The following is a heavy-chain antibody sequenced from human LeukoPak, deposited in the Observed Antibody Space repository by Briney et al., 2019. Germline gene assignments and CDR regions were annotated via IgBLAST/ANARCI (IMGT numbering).Heavy chain of an antibody. J-gene: IGHJ3*02. CDR2: ISGSGGST. D-gene: IGHD2-21*02. Sequence: GGSLRLSCAGSGFTFSSYAMSWVRQAPGKGLEWVSAISGSGGSTYYADSVKGRFTISRDNSKNTLYLQMNSLRAEDTAVYYCAKDLAYCGGDCYPSGGAFDIWGQGTMVTVSS. CDR1: GFTFSSYA. CDR3: AKDLAYCGGDCYPSGGAFDI. V-gene: IGHV3-23*01.